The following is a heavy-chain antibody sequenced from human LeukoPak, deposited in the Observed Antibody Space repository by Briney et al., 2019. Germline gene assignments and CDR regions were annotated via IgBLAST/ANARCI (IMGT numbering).Heavy chain of an antibody. CDR2: IYSSGST. CDR1: GGSISSYY. CDR3: TSHSSAELYYYYYYYMNV. J-gene: IGHJ6*03. D-gene: IGHD6-25*01. Sequence: SETLSLTCSVSGGSISSYYWTWIRQPAGKGLEWIGRIYSSGSTNYNPSLKSRVTMSVDTSKNQFSLKLSSVTAADTAVYYCTSHSSAELYYYYYYYMNVWGKGTTVTVSS. V-gene: IGHV4-4*07.